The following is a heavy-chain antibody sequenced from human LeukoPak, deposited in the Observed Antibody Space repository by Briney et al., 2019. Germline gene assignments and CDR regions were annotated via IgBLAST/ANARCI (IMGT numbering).Heavy chain of an antibody. J-gene: IGHJ5*02. V-gene: IGHV1-46*01. CDR1: GYTFTRHY. CDR3: ARDNSMRDTAWWFDP. Sequence: ASVKVSCKASGYTFTRHYMHWVRQAPGQGLEWMGVINPSGDITSYAQKFQGRVIMTRDMSTSTDYMELSSLRSEDTAVYYCARDNSMRDTAWWFDPWGQGTLVTVSS. D-gene: IGHD2-21*02. CDR2: INPSGDIT.